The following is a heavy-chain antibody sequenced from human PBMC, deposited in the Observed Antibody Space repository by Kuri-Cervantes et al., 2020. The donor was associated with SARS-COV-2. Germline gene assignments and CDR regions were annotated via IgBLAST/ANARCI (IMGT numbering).Heavy chain of an antibody. V-gene: IGHV1-2*02. D-gene: IGHD6-19*01. CDR3: VRDSSGWYWVLGY. Sequence: ASVKVSCKASGYTFTGYYMHWVRQAPGQGLEWMGWINPNSGGTNYAQKFQGRVNMTRDTSISTAYMELSRLRSDDTAVYYCVRDSSGWYWVLGYWGQGTLVTVSS. CDR1: GYTFTGYY. CDR2: INPNSGGT. J-gene: IGHJ4*02.